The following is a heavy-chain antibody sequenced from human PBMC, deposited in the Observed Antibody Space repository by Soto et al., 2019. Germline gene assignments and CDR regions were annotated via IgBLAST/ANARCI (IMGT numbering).Heavy chain of an antibody. V-gene: IGHV4-59*08. CDR3: ARRYGGGFDF. J-gene: IGHJ4*02. CDR1: GGSISSYY. D-gene: IGHD3-10*01. CDR2: IYSSGST. Sequence: QVQLLESGPGLVKPSETLSLTCTVSGGSISSYYWCWIRQPPGEGLEWIGHIYSSGSTNYNPSLKSRVTISVDTPKNQFALKLSSVTAADTAVYYCARRYGGGFDFWGQGTLVTVSS.